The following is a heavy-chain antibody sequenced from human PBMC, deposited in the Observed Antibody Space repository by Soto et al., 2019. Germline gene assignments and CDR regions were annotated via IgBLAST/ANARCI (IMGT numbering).Heavy chain of an antibody. Sequence: GASVKVSFKTSGYNFFSFNVNWVRQAPGQGLEWLGSISGYRGNTKYAQSVQGRVTMTTDTSTNTAYMELRSLRSDDTAVYYCARGAFGFVDAYDLWGQGTMVTVSS. J-gene: IGHJ3*01. CDR1: GYNFFSFN. V-gene: IGHV1-18*01. CDR2: ISGYRGNT. CDR3: ARGAFGFVDAYDL. D-gene: IGHD3-10*01.